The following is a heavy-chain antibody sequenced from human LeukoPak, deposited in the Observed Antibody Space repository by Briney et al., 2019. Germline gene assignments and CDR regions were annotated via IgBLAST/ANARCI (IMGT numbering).Heavy chain of an antibody. Sequence: ASVRVSCKASGYIFTDYGITWVPQAPGQGLEWMGWISAYNGNTNYAQKFQGRFTMTTDTSTTTAYMELRSLRFDDTAVYYCARDLAWGYVEQRLGWLDPWGQGAQVTVSS. CDR3: ARDLAWGYVEQRLGWLDP. CDR2: ISAYNGNT. CDR1: GYIFTDYG. J-gene: IGHJ5*02. V-gene: IGHV1-18*01. D-gene: IGHD1/OR15-1a*01.